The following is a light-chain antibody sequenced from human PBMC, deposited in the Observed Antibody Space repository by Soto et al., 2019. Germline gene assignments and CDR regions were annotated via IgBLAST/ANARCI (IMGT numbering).Light chain of an antibody. Sequence: QSALTQPPSVSGAPGQRVTISCTGSNSNIGAAYDVHWYQQIPGTAPKLLIYGDINRPSGVPDRFSGSKSGTSASLAITGLQADDEADYYCQSYDTNLSGVVFGGGTKLTVL. CDR3: QSYDTNLSGVV. CDR2: GDI. J-gene: IGLJ2*01. V-gene: IGLV1-40*01. CDR1: NSNIGAAYD.